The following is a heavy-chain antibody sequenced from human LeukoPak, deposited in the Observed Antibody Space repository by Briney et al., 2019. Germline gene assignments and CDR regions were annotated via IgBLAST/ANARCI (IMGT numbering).Heavy chain of an antibody. CDR1: GFTFNNFG. J-gene: IGHJ4*02. CDR2: IKSKTDGGTT. Sequence: GGSLRLSCAASGFTFNNFGMHWVRQAPGKGLEWVGRIKSKTDGGTTDYAAPVKGRFTISRDDSKNTLYLQMNSLKTEDTAVYYCTTDIYYDSSGYTRALDYWGQGTLVTVSS. V-gene: IGHV3-15*01. CDR3: TTDIYYDSSGYTRALDY. D-gene: IGHD3-22*01.